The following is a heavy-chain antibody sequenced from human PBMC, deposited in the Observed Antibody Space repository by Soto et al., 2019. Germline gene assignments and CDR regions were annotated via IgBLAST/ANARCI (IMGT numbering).Heavy chain of an antibody. D-gene: IGHD3-9*01. J-gene: IGHJ6*02. V-gene: IGHV3-30*18. Sequence: QVQLVESGGGVVQPGRSLRLSCAASGFTFSSYGMHWVRQAPGKGLEWVAIISYDGSNKYYADSVKGRFTIPRDNSKNTLYLQMNSLRAEDTAVYYCAKEGQYYDILTGYRSYYGMDVWGQGTTVTVSS. CDR3: AKEGQYYDILTGYRSYYGMDV. CDR1: GFTFSSYG. CDR2: ISYDGSNK.